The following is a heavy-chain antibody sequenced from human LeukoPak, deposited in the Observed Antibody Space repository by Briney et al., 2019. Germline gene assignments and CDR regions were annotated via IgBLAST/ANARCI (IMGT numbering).Heavy chain of an antibody. J-gene: IGHJ4*02. CDR2: IWYDGSNK. CDR3: ARDPHFWSGYYTDY. D-gene: IGHD3-3*02. V-gene: IGHV3-33*08. CDR1: GNYW. Sequence: GGSLRLSCAASGNYWMHWVRQAPGKGLEWVAVIWYDGSNKYYADSVKGRFTISRDNSKNTLYLQMNSLRAEDTAVYYCARDPHFWSGYYTDYWGQGTLVTVSS.